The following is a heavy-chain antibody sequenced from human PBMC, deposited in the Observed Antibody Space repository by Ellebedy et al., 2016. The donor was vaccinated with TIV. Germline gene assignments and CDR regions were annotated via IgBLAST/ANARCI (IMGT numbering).Heavy chain of an antibody. CDR2: IWYDGSNR. J-gene: IGHJ6*02. V-gene: IGHV3-33*01. CDR3: ARDGDENCGGDCYYYYYGMDV. Sequence: GESLKISCAASGFTFSNYGMHWVRQAPGRGLEWVAVIWYDGSNRYYADSVKGRFTISRDNSKNTVFLQMNSLRADDTAVYYCARDGDENCGGDCYYYYYGMDVWGQGTTVTVSS. CDR1: GFTFSNYG. D-gene: IGHD2-21*02.